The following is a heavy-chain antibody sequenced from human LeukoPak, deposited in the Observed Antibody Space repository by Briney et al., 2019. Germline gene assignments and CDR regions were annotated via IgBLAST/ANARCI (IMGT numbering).Heavy chain of an antibody. CDR1: GFTFTNYA. Sequence: PGGSLRLSCAASGFTFTNYAMSWGRQAPGKGLEWVSSISDSGGSAFYADSVRGRFTISRDNSKSTLYLQMSSLRAEDTAVYYCAKDNWYLDYWGQGTLVTVSS. D-gene: IGHD1-1*01. CDR3: AKDNWYLDY. V-gene: IGHV3-23*01. CDR2: ISDSGGSA. J-gene: IGHJ4*02.